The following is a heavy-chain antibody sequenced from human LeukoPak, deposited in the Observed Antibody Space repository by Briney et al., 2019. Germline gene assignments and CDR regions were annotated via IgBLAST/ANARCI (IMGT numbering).Heavy chain of an antibody. Sequence: ASVKVSCKASGYSFADYYMHWARQAPGQGLEWMGWIKPNSGGTRSAQKFQGRVTMTRDTSISTAYMELRSLRSDDTAVYYCARDRRDCSGGSCYQSPFDYWGQGTLVTVSS. D-gene: IGHD2-15*01. V-gene: IGHV1-2*02. CDR1: GYSFADYY. CDR2: IKPNSGGT. J-gene: IGHJ4*02. CDR3: ARDRRDCSGGSCYQSPFDY.